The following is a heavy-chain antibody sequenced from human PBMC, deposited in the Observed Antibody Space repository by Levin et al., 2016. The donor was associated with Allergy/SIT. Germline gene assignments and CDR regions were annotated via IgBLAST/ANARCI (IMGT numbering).Heavy chain of an antibody. J-gene: IGHJ6*02. CDR3: ARGGYSDYDYTPYYYYYGMDV. CDR2: ISSSSSFI. V-gene: IGHV3-21*01. D-gene: IGHD5-12*01. Sequence: WIRQPPGKGLEWVSSISSSSSFIYYADSVKGRFTISRDNAKNSLYLQMNSLRAEDTAVYYCARGGYSDYDYTPYYYYYGMDVWGQGTTVTVSS.